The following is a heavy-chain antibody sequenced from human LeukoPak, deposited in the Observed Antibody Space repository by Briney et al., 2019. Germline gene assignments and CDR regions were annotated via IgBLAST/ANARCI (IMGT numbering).Heavy chain of an antibody. D-gene: IGHD3-3*01. CDR2: IYSSGST. CDR3: ARRGDTIFGVVNMAGWFDP. J-gene: IGHJ5*02. CDR1: GFPFSSYS. V-gene: IGHV4-59*01. Sequence: GSLRLSCAASGFPFSSYSMSWVRQAPGKGLEWIGYIYSSGSTNYNPSLRSRVTISVDTSKNQFSLKLNSVTAADTAVYYCARRGDTIFGVVNMAGWFDPWGQGTLVTVSS.